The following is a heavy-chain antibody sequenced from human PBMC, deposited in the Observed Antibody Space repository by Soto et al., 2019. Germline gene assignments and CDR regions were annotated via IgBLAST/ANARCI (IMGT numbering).Heavy chain of an antibody. CDR2: IIPIFGTA. D-gene: IGHD6-19*01. CDR3: AGGPPASYSLGGGWYFF. J-gene: IGHJ4*02. Sequence: QVQLVQSGAEVKKPGSSVKVSCKASGGTFSSYAISWVRQAPGQGLEWMGGIIPIFGTANYAQKFQGRVTITAAELTRRAYMELCGMGSEDTVVYYYAGGPPASYSLGGGWYFFWGQGAMVTVST. V-gene: IGHV1-69*12. CDR1: GGTFSSYA.